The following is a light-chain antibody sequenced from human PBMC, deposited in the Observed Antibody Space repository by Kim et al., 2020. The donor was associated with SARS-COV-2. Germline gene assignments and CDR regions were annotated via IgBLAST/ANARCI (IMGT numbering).Light chain of an antibody. CDR2: GAS. V-gene: IGKV3-20*01. CDR3: QYYDRSLFT. J-gene: IGKJ3*01. Sequence: IVLTQSPGTLSLSPGQRATLSCRASQSVDSKFLSWYQQKPGRAPRLLIYGASDRATGIPDRFSGGGSGTDFTLTISRLEADDFAVYFCQYYDRSLFTFGPGTKVDIK. CDR1: QSVDSKF.